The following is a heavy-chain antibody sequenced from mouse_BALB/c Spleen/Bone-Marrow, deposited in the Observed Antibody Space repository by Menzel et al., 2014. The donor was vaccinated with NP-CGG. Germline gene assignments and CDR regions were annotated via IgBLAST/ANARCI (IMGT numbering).Heavy chain of an antibody. CDR2: INPDSSTI. Sequence: VQLQQSGGGLVQPGGSLKLSCAASGFAFSRYWMSWVRQAPGKGLEWIGEINPDSSTINYTPTLKDKFIISRDNAKNTLYLQMDKVRSEDTAVYYCTSYNGYYYWYCDVWGAGTTVTVSS. V-gene: IGHV4-1*02. CDR3: TSYNGYYYWYCDV. CDR1: GFAFSRYW. J-gene: IGHJ1*01. D-gene: IGHD2-3*01.